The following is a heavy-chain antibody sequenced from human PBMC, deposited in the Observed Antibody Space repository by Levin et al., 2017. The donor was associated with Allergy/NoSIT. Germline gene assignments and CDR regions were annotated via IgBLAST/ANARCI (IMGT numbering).Heavy chain of an antibody. CDR2: IYPADSDT. CDR1: GYEFANYW. Sequence: PGESLKISCEVAGYEFANYWIGWVRQLPGKGLESMGIIYPADSDTRYSPSFQGHVTISVDMSIKTAYLQWSSLKPSDTAMYYCARHHADFGDDHWGQGTQVTVSS. V-gene: IGHV5-51*01. D-gene: IGHD4-17*01. J-gene: IGHJ5*02. CDR3: ARHHADFGDDH.